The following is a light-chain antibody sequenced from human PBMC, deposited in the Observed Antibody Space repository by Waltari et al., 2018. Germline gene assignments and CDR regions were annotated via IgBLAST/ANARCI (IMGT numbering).Light chain of an antibody. V-gene: IGKV1-5*03. CDR2: KAS. Sequence: DIQMTQSPSTLSASVGDRVTITCRASQSISSGLAWYQQKPGKAPKLLIYKASSLESGVPSRFSGSGSGTEFTLTISSLQPDDFATYYCQQYNSYRYTFGQGTKLEIK. CDR3: QQYNSYRYT. CDR1: QSISSG. J-gene: IGKJ2*01.